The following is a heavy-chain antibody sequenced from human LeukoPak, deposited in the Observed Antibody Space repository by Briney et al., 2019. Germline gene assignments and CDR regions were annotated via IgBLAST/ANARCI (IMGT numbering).Heavy chain of an antibody. CDR3: AKGRGYYDYVWGSYRSQGFDY. D-gene: IGHD3-16*02. CDR1: GFTFSSYW. Sequence: PGGSLRLSCAASGFTFSSYWMSWVRQAPGKGLEWVSAISGSGGSTYYADSVKGRFTISRDNSKNTLYLQMNSLRAEDTAVYYCAKGRGYYDYVWGSYRSQGFDYWGQGTLVTVSS. V-gene: IGHV3-23*01. J-gene: IGHJ4*02. CDR2: ISGSGGST.